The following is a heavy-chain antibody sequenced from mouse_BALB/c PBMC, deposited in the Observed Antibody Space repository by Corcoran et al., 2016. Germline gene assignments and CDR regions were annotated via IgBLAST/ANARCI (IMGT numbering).Heavy chain of an antibody. J-gene: IGHJ4*01. Sequence: QVQLQQSGAEQMKPGASVKISCKATGYTFSSYWIEWVKQRPGHGLEWIGEILPGSGSTNYNGKFKGKATFTADTSSNTAYLQLSSLTSEDSAVYYCARGLEGNYEMDYWGQGTSVTVSS. CDR2: ILPGSGST. V-gene: IGHV1-9*01. D-gene: IGHD6-1*01. CDR1: GYTFSSYW. CDR3: ARGLEGNYEMDY.